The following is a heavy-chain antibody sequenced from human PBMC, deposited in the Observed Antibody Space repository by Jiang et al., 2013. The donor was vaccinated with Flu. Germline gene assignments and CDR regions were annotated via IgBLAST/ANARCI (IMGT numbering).Heavy chain of an antibody. CDR1: GYTFTSYG. CDR3: AREPSYYDSSGYRDWYFDL. V-gene: IGHV1-18*01. CDR2: ISAYNGNN. Sequence: SCKASGYTFTSYGSQLGATGPGQGLEWMGWISAYNGNNKLCTERSRAESPMTTDTSTSTAYMELRSLRSDDTAVYYCAREPSYYDSSGYRDWYFDLWGRGTLVTVSS. J-gene: IGHJ2*01. D-gene: IGHD3-22*01.